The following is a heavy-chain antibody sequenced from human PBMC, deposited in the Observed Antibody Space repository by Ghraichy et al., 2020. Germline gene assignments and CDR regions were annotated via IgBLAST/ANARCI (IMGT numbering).Heavy chain of an antibody. D-gene: IGHD2-2*01. CDR3: VRGPPSAFRVADGTIFDN. CDR1: GYTFTDFY. Sequence: ASVKVSCKTSGYTFTDFYMHWVRQAPGQGLEWMAWINPNSGASYTSQSFPGRVTVTWDTSIGTVYLDLNSLISGDTALYYCVRGPPSAFRVADGTIFDNWGQGTLVTVSS. V-gene: IGHV1-2*02. J-gene: IGHJ4*02. CDR2: INPNSGAS.